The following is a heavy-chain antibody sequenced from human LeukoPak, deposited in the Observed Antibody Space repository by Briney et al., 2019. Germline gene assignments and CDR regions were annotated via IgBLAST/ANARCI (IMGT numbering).Heavy chain of an antibody. CDR1: GFTFSSYW. CDR3: ARDLSSGSYAFDY. V-gene: IGHV3-7*01. CDR2: IKQDGSEK. J-gene: IGHJ4*02. Sequence: PGGSLRLSCAASGFTFSSYWMSWVRQAPGKGLEWVAIIKQDGSEKYYVDSVKGRFTISRDNANNSLYLQMSSLRAEDTAVYYCARDLSSGSYAFDYWGQGTLVTVSS. D-gene: IGHD1-26*01.